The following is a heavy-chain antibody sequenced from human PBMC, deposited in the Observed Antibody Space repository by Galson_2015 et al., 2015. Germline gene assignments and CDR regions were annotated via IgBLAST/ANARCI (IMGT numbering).Heavy chain of an antibody. CDR3: VRVGGSYLDAFDI. CDR2: IYTSGGST. V-gene: IGHV1-46*01. D-gene: IGHD1-26*01. J-gene: IGHJ3*02. CDR1: GYTFTSYN. Sequence: SVKVSCKASGYTFTSYNMHWVRQAPGQGLEWMGIIYTSGGSTSYAQKFQGRVTMTRDTSTSTVYMELSSLRSEDTAVYYCVRVGGSYLDAFDIWGQGTMVTVSS.